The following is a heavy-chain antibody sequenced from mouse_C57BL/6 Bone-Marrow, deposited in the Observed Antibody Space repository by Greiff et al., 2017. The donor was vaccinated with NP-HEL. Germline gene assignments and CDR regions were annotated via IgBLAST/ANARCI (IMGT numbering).Heavy chain of an antibody. J-gene: IGHJ1*03. D-gene: IGHD2-3*01. CDR3: ARYDGYFYWYFDV. V-gene: IGHV14-3*01. CDR1: GFNIKNTY. CDR2: IDPANGNT. Sequence: VQLQQSVAELVRPGASVKLSCTASGFNIKNTYMHWVKQRPEQGLEWIGRIDPANGNTKYAPKFQGKATITADTSSNTAYLQLSILTAEDTAIYYCARYDGYFYWYFDVWGTGTTVTVSS.